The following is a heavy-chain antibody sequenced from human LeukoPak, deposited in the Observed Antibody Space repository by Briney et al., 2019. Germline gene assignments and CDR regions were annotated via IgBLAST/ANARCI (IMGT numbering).Heavy chain of an antibody. CDR1: GYTFTNYG. V-gene: IGHV1-18*01. CDR2: ISAYNGNT. D-gene: IGHD5-12*01. J-gene: IGHJ4*02. CDR3: ARAPVATISAFFDY. Sequence: ASVKVSCKASGYTFTNYGINWVRQAPGQGLEWMGWISAYNGNTNYAQKLQGRVTMTTDTSTSTAYMELRSLRSDDTAVYYCARAPVATISAFFDYWGQGTLVTVSS.